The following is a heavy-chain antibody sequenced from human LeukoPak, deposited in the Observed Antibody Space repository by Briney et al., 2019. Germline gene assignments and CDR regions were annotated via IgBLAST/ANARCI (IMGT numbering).Heavy chain of an antibody. D-gene: IGHD2-15*01. Sequence: SETLSLTCTVSSVXISSYSCSWIRQPPGGGLEGIGDIYYSGSTNYNPSLKSRVTISVDTSKKQFSLKLSSVTAADTAVYYCARDRGFCSGGSCYRWFDPWGQGTLVTVSS. V-gene: IGHV4-59*01. J-gene: IGHJ5*02. CDR2: IYYSGST. CDR1: SVXISSYS. CDR3: ARDRGFCSGGSCYRWFDP.